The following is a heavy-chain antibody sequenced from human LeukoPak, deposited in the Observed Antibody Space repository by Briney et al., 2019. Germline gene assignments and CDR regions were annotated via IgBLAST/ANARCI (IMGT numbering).Heavy chain of an antibody. CDR3: ARDPEANWAFFDH. D-gene: IGHD7-27*01. CDR1: GYTFTGYY. V-gene: IGHV1-2*02. J-gene: IGHJ4*02. CDR2: INPNSGGT. Sequence: ASVKVSCKASGYTFTGYYMHWVRQAPGQGLEWMGWINPNSGGTNYAQKFQGRVTMTRDTSISTAYMELSRLRSDDTAVYYCARDPEANWAFFDHWGQGTLVTVSS.